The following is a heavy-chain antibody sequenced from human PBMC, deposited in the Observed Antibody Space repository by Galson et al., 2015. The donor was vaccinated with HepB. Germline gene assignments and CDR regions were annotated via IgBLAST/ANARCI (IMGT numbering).Heavy chain of an antibody. CDR2: IDPSDSYT. Sequence: QSGAEVKKPGESLRISCKGSGYSFPSYWSSWVRQMPGKGLEWMGRIDPSDSYTNYSPSFQGHVTISADKSISTAYLQCSSLKASDTAMDYGASFCDYYGSGGSGCLFDPWGQGTLVTVSS. CDR3: ASFCDYYGSGGSGCLFDP. J-gene: IGHJ5*02. D-gene: IGHD3-10*01. CDR1: GYSFPSYW. V-gene: IGHV5-10-1*01.